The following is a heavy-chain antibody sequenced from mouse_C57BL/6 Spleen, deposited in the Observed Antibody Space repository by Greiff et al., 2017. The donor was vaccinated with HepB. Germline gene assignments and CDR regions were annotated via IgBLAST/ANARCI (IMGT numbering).Heavy chain of an antibody. CDR3: AGYSNSYYAMDY. J-gene: IGHJ4*01. CDR2: IYPGDGDT. D-gene: IGHD2-5*01. V-gene: IGHV1-82*01. CDR1: GYAFSSSW. Sequence: VKLQESGPELVKPGASVKISCKASGYAFSSSWMNWVKQRPGKGLEWIGRIYPGDGDTNYNGKFKGKATLTADKSSSTAYMQLSSLTSEDSAVYFCAGYSNSYYAMDYWGQGTSVTVSS.